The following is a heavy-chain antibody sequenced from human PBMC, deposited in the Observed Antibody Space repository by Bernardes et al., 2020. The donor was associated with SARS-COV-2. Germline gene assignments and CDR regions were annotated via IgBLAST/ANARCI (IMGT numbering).Heavy chain of an antibody. CDR3: ARDTSATCGLDV. Sequence: GGSLRLSCAASGFAISTYWMNWVRQAPGKGLEWVANIRQDGSERHYVDSVRGRFTISRDNSKNSLYLQMDSLRAEDTAVYYCARDTSATCGLDVWGQGTMVTVSS. J-gene: IGHJ3*01. D-gene: IGHD2-15*01. V-gene: IGHV3-7*03. CDR1: GFAISTYW. CDR2: IRQDGSER.